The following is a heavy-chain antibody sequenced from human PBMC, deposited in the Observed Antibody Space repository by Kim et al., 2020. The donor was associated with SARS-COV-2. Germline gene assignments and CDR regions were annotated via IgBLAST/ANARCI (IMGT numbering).Heavy chain of an antibody. CDR3: AKQNYYDSSGYYYDNYYFDY. V-gene: IGHV3-30*18. J-gene: IGHJ4*02. Sequence: GGSLRLSCAASGFTFSSYGMHWVRQAPGKGLEWVAVISYDGSNKYYADSVKGRFTISRDNSKNTLYLQMNSLRAEDTAVYYCAKQNYYDSSGYYYDNYYFDYWGQGTLVTVSS. CDR1: GFTFSSYG. CDR2: ISYDGSNK. D-gene: IGHD3-22*01.